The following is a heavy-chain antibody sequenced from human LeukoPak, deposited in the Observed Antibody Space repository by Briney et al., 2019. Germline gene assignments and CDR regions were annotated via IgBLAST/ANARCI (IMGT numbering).Heavy chain of an antibody. CDR1: GFTFSSYW. J-gene: IGHJ4*02. V-gene: IGHV3-74*01. CDR2: INYDETTT. CDR3: VRSHQGGFDY. D-gene: IGHD2-2*01. Sequence: GGTLRLSCAASGFTFSSYWMHWVSQDPGKGLVWVSRINYDETTTTYADSVKGRFTISRDNAKNTLYLQMNSLRAEDTAVYYCVRSHQGGFDYWGQGTLVTVSS.